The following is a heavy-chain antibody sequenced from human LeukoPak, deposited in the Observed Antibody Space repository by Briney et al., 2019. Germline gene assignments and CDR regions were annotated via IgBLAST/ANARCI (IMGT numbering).Heavy chain of an antibody. CDR3: VRQGGWGGAASLIEF. D-gene: IGHD2-15*01. Sequence: SETLSLTCTVSGVSISTSTHYWAWIRQTPGKGLEWIASMFYRGSTYYNAYLRSRVTLSVDTSMSQFSLKLSSVTSSDTATFYCVRQGGWGGAASLIEFWGQGTLVTVSS. J-gene: IGHJ4*02. V-gene: IGHV4-39*01. CDR2: MFYRGST. CDR1: GVSISTSTHY.